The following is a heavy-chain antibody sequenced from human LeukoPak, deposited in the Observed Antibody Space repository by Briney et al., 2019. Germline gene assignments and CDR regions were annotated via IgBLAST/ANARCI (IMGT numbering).Heavy chain of an antibody. D-gene: IGHD1-26*01. CDR3: ARAGMGAILFDY. Sequence: PSETLSLTCTVSGGSISSGSYYWSWIRQPAGKGLEWIGRIYTSGSTNYNPSLKSRATMSVDTSKNQFSLKLSSVTAADTAVYYCARAGMGAILFDYWGQGTLVTVSS. V-gene: IGHV4-61*02. J-gene: IGHJ4*02. CDR2: IYTSGST. CDR1: GGSISSGSYY.